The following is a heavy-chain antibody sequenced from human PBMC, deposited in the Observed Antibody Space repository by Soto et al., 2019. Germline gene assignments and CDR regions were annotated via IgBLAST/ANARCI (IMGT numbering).Heavy chain of an antibody. V-gene: IGHV3-21*01. CDR2: ISSSSSYI. Sequence: GGSLRVSCAASGFTFSSYSMNWVRQAPGKGLEWVSSISSSSSYIYYADSVRGRFTISRDNAKNSLYLQMNSLRAEDTAVYYCASITTGTTTVDYWGQGTLVTVSS. D-gene: IGHD1-7*01. CDR1: GFTFSSYS. J-gene: IGHJ4*02. CDR3: ASITTGTTTVDY.